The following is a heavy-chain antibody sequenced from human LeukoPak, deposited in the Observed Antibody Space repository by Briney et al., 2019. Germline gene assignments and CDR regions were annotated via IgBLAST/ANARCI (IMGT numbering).Heavy chain of an antibody. CDR2: IFYAGST. CDR1: GYSISSNHW. D-gene: IGHD3-3*02. Sequence: SETLSLTCAVSGYSISSNHWWGWIRQPPGKGLEWIGYIFYAGSTYYNPSLKSRATMSVDTSKNQFSLRLSSVTAVDTAVYYCARIGPILGAAWVDYWGQGTLVSVSS. J-gene: IGHJ4*02. V-gene: IGHV4-28*01. CDR3: ARIGPILGAAWVDY.